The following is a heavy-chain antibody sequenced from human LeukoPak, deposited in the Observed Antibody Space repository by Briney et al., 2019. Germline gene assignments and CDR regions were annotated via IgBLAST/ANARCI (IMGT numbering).Heavy chain of an antibody. CDR3: ARQSYYYDSSGYRPANWFDP. D-gene: IGHD3-22*01. CDR2: ISSSSSYI. J-gene: IGHJ5*02. CDR1: GFTFSSYS. Sequence: GGSLRLSCAASGFTFSSYSMNWVRQAPGKGLEWVSSISSSSSYIYYADSVKGRFTISRDNAKNSLYLQMNSLRAEDTAVYYCARQSYYYDSSGYRPANWFDPWGQGTLVTVSS. V-gene: IGHV3-21*01.